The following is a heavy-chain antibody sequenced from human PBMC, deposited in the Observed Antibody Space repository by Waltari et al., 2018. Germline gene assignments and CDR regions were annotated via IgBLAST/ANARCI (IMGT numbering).Heavy chain of an antibody. J-gene: IGHJ4*02. CDR2: IYPGDSNT. Sequence: EVQLEQSGAEVKQPGESLKISCNGSGYSFAMSWIGWGRQMPGKGLEWMGVIYPGDSNTKYSLSFQGQVTISADTSISTAYLQWSSLKASDTAIYFCARQNIHSYGYGYFDFWGQGTLVTVSS. CDR1: GYSFAMSW. D-gene: IGHD5-18*01. CDR3: ARQNIHSYGYGYFDF. V-gene: IGHV5-51*01.